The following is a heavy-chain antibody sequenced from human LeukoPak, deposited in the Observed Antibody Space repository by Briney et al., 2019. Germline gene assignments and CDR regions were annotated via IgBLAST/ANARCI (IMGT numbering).Heavy chain of an antibody. D-gene: IGHD3-10*01. Sequence: PGGSLRLSCAASGFTFSSYAMHWVRQAPGRGLEWVAVISYDGSNKYYADSVKGRFTISRDNPKNTLYLQMNSLRAEDTAEYYCARDLGGSGSYYNVGMDVWGKGTTVTVSS. J-gene: IGHJ6*04. CDR2: ISYDGSNK. V-gene: IGHV3-30*04. CDR3: ARDLGGSGSYYNVGMDV. CDR1: GFTFSSYA.